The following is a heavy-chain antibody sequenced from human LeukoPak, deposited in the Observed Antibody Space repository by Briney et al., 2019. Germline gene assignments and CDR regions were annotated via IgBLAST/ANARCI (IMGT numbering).Heavy chain of an antibody. J-gene: IGHJ4*02. CDR3: ARDSGYYDNTRASYFDY. CDR1: GGSFSGYY. V-gene: IGHV4-34*09. D-gene: IGHD3-22*01. CDR2: INHSGST. Sequence: PSETLSLTCAVYGGSFSGYYWSWIRQPPGKGLEWIGEINHSGSTNYNPSLKSRVTISVDTSKNQFSLKLSSVTAADTAVYYCARDSGYYDNTRASYFDYWGQGTLVTVSS.